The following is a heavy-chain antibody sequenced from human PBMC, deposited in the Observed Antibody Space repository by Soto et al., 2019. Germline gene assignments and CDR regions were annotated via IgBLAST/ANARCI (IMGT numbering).Heavy chain of an antibody. D-gene: IGHD3-10*01. CDR1: GFSLSTSGVG. V-gene: IGHV2-5*01. J-gene: IGHJ6*02. CDR3: AYCLGELIGFGECRDYGMDV. CDR2: IYWNDDK. Sequence: GSGPTLVNPTQTLTLTCTFSGFSLSTSGVGVGWIRQPPGKALEWLALIYWNDDKRYSPSLKSRLTITKDTSKNQVVLTMTNMDTVETATYYCAYCLGELIGFGECRDYGMDVWGQGTTVTVSS.